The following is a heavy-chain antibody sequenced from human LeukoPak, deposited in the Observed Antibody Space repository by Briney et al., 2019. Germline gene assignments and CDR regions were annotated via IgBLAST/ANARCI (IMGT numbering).Heavy chain of an antibody. J-gene: IGHJ1*01. CDR1: GFSFSNYA. V-gene: IGHV3-23*01. D-gene: IGHD2-2*01. CDR3: AKGGSIVVVPAAEH. CDR2: ISGSGVST. Sequence: AGGSLRLSCAASGFSFSNYAMTWVRRAPGKGLEWVSAISGSGVSTYYADSVKGRFTISRDNSKNTLYLQMISLRAEDTAVYYCAKGGSIVVVPAAEHWGQGTLVTVSS.